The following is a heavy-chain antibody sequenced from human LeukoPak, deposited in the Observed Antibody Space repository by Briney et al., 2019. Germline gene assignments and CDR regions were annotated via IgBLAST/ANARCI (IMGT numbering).Heavy chain of an antibody. Sequence: ASVTVSCKASGYTFTSYDINWVRQAPGQGLEWMGWMNPNSGNTGYAQKFQGRVTMTRNTSISTAYMELSSLRSEDTAVYYCARGYAEMATIRNWGQGTLVTVSS. CDR3: ARGYAEMATIRN. CDR1: GYTFTSYD. V-gene: IGHV1-8*01. J-gene: IGHJ4*02. CDR2: MNPNSGNT. D-gene: IGHD5-24*01.